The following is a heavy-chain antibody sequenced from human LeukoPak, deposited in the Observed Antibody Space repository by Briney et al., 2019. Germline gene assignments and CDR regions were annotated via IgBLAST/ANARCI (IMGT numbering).Heavy chain of an antibody. V-gene: IGHV4-59*01. Sequence: PSETLSLTCTVSGGSMRSYYWSWIRQPPGKGLEWIANIYYSGSTNYNPSLKSRVTISIDTSKNQFSLKLSSVTAADTAVYYCARAGGRGYSYGMEVFSDYWGQGTLVTVSS. CDR2: IYYSGST. CDR3: ARAGGRGYSYGMEVFSDY. D-gene: IGHD5-18*01. CDR1: GGSMRSYY. J-gene: IGHJ4*02.